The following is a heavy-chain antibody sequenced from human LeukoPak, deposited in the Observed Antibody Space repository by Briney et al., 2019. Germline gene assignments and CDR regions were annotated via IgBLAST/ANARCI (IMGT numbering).Heavy chain of an antibody. CDR1: GGSISSGSYY. CDR3: ARAESSGWIFDY. V-gene: IGHV4-61*02. Sequence: KTSETLSLTCTVSGGSISSGSYYWSWIRQPAGKGLEWIGRIYTSGSTNYNPSLKSRVTISVDTSKNQFSLKLRSVTAADTAVYYCARAESSGWIFDYWGQGTLATVSS. CDR2: IYTSGST. J-gene: IGHJ4*02. D-gene: IGHD6-19*01.